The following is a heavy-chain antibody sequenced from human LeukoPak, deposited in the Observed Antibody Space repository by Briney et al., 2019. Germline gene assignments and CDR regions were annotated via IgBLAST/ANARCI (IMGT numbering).Heavy chain of an antibody. V-gene: IGHV3-30-3*01. Sequence: GGSLRLSCAASGFTFSSYAMHWVRQAPGKGLEWVAVISYDGSNKYYADSVKGRFTISRDNSKNTLYLQMNSLRAEDTAVYYCAKGLYDSSGYHPCDYWGQGTLVTVSS. CDR2: ISYDGSNK. CDR3: AKGLYDSSGYHPCDY. J-gene: IGHJ4*02. CDR1: GFTFSSYA. D-gene: IGHD3-22*01.